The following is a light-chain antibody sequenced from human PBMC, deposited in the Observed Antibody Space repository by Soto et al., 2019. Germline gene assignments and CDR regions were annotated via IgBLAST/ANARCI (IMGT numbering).Light chain of an antibody. J-gene: IGLJ3*02. V-gene: IGLV2-14*01. CDR3: SSYTSSIWV. CDR2: EVS. Sequence: QSALTQPASVSGSPGQSITISCTGRSSDVGGYNYVSWYQQHPGKAPKLMIYEVSNRPSGVSNRFSGSKSGNTASLTISGLQAEVEADYYCSSYTSSIWVFGGGTKVTVL. CDR1: SSDVGGYNY.